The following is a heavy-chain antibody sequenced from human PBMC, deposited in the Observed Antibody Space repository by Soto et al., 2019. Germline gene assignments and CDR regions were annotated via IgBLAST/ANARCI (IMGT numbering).Heavy chain of an antibody. V-gene: IGHV3-30-3*01. CDR1: GFTFSSYA. CDR2: ISYDGSNK. Sequence: QVQLVESGGGVVQPGRSLRLSCAASGFTFSSYAMHWVRQAPGKGLEWVAVISYDGSNKYYADSVKGRFTISRDNSKTXXLQVSSLRAEDTTVYYCVRDKSPYSSGWHNRHFDYWGQGTLVTVSS. J-gene: IGHJ4*02. D-gene: IGHD6-19*01. CDR3: VRDKSPYSSGWHNRHFDY.